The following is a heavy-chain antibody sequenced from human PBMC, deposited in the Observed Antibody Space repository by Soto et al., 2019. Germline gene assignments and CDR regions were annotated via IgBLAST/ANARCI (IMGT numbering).Heavy chain of an antibody. D-gene: IGHD4-17*01. J-gene: IGHJ3*02. CDR3: AHPRGYGVFDAYDI. CDR1: GFTFSTYA. Sequence: GGYLRLSCAASGFTFSTYAMSWVRQAPGKGLEWVSAISNSGGDTYYADSVKGRFTISRDNSINMLYLQMNSLRTEDTAVYYCAHPRGYGVFDAYDIWGQGAIVTVSS. V-gene: IGHV3-23*01. CDR2: ISNSGGDT.